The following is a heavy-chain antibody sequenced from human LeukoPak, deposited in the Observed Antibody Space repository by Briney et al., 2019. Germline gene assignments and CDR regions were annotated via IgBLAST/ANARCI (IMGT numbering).Heavy chain of an antibody. CDR3: ARGAYSSGWYYLDC. Sequence: ASVKVSCKASGYTFTNHVMHWVRQAPGQGLEWMGWINVVNGNTRHSHELRDRVTITRDTAASTAYMELFSLESEDMAVYYCARGAYSSGWYYLDCWGQGTLVTVSS. D-gene: IGHD6-19*01. CDR1: GYTFTNHV. CDR2: INVVNGNT. J-gene: IGHJ4*02. V-gene: IGHV1-3*03.